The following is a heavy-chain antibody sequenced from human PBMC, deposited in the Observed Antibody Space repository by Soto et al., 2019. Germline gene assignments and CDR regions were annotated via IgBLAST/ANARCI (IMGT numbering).Heavy chain of an antibody. CDR1: GGSISSSSYY. CDR3: ARHRYYYDSSGYYQRYFDY. V-gene: IGHV4-39*01. D-gene: IGHD3-22*01. J-gene: IGHJ4*02. CDR2: IYYSGST. Sequence: SETLSLTCTVSGGSISSSSYYWGWIRQPPGKGLEGIGSIYYSGSTYYNPSLKSRVTISVDTSKNQFSLKLSSVTAADTAVYYCARHRYYYDSSGYYQRYFDYWGQGTLVTVSS.